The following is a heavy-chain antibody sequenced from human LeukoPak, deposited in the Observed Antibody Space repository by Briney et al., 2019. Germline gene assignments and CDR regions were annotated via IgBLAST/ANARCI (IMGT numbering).Heavy chain of an antibody. D-gene: IGHD1-26*01. CDR1: GGSGRGYD. CDR2: INHSGST. CDR3: ARGKRGYSGSYFYYFDY. Sequence: ASETLSRTCADCGGSGRGYDWSWIRQPPGKGLEWIGEINHSGSTNYNPSLKSRVTISVDTSKNKFSLKLSSVTAADTAVYYCARGKRGYSGSYFYYFDYWGQGTLVTVSS. V-gene: IGHV4-34*01. J-gene: IGHJ4*02.